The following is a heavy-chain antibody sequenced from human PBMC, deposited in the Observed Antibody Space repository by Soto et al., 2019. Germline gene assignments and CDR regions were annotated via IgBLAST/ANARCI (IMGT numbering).Heavy chain of an antibody. V-gene: IGHV3-48*02. D-gene: IGHD3-22*01. J-gene: IGHJ3*02. CDR1: GFTFSSYS. CDR2: ISSSRSTI. CDR3: ARDRSYYYDSRGYHDAFDI. Sequence: GGSLRLSCAASGFTFSSYSMNWVRQAPGKGLEWVSYISSSRSTIYYADSVKGRFTISRDNAKNSLYLQMNSLRDEDTAVYYCARDRSYYYDSRGYHDAFDIWGQGTMVTVSS.